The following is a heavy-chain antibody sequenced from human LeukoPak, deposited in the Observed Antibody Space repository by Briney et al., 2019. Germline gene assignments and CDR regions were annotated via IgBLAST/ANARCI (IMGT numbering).Heavy chain of an antibody. V-gene: IGHV1-8*03. CDR1: GCTFTSYD. J-gene: IGHJ6*03. Sequence: GASVKVSCKASGCTFTSYDINWVRQATGQGLEWMGWMNPNSGNTGYAQKFQGRVTITRNTSISTAYMELSSLRSEDTAVYYCARGSYYDFWSGYLTSYYYYYMDVWGKGTTVTVSS. D-gene: IGHD3-3*01. CDR3: ARGSYYDFWSGYLTSYYYYYMDV. CDR2: MNPNSGNT.